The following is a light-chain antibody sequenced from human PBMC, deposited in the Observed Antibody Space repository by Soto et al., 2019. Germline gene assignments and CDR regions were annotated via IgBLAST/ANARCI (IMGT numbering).Light chain of an antibody. CDR3: KKYYSTPIP. CDR2: WAS. Sequence: DIVMTQSPDSLAVSLGERATINCKSSQSVLYSSNNKNYLAWYQQKPGQPPKLLIYWASTRESGVPDRFSGSGSGTDFTLTISSLQAEDGAFYYCKKYYSTPIPFGQGTRLEIK. J-gene: IGKJ5*01. V-gene: IGKV4-1*01. CDR1: QSVLYSSNNKNY.